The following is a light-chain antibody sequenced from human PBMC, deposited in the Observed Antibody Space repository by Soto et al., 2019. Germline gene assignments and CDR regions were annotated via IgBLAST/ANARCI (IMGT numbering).Light chain of an antibody. CDR2: DAS. J-gene: IGKJ2*01. Sequence: DIEMTQSPSTLSASVGDRVTITCQASQDIRKFLNWFQQRPGAAPKLLIYDASNLETGVPSRFSAGGSGTQFIFTITSLQPEDTGTYFCQQYDNLPYTFAQGTKVEI. CDR1: QDIRKF. CDR3: QQYDNLPYT. V-gene: IGKV1-33*01.